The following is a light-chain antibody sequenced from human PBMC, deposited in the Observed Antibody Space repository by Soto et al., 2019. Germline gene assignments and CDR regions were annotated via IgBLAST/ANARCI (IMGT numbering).Light chain of an antibody. CDR2: SSN. CDR1: SSNIGSNS. J-gene: IGLJ2*01. V-gene: IGLV1-44*01. Sequence: QSVLTQPPSASGTPGQRVTISCSGSSSNIGSNSVNWYQQLPGTAPKLLMYSSNQRPSGVPDRFSGSKSGTSASLAISGLQSEDEADYYCAAWYDRLNGVVFGGGTKLTVL. CDR3: AAWYDRLNGVV.